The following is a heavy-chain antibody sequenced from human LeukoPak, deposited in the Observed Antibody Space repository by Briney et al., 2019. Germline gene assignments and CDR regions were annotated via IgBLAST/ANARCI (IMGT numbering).Heavy chain of an antibody. CDR1: GFTFSSYA. J-gene: IGHJ4*02. CDR3: AKDKAVEMATMFDY. Sequence: GGSLRLSCAASGFTFSSYAMSWVRQAPGKGLEWVSAISGSGGSTYYADSVKGRFTIPRDNSKNRLYLQMNSLRAEDTAVYYCAKDKAVEMATMFDYWGQGTLVTVSS. CDR2: ISGSGGST. V-gene: IGHV3-23*01. D-gene: IGHD5-24*01.